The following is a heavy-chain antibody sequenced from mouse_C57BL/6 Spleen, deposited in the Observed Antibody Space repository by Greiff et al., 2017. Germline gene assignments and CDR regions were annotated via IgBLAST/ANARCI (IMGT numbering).Heavy chain of an antibody. J-gene: IGHJ2*01. CDR1: GYSFTGYY. Sequence: VQLKESGPELVKPGASVKISCKASGYSFTGYYMNWVKQSPEKSLEWIGEINPSTGGTTYNQKFKAKATLTVDKSSSTAYMQLKSLTSEDSAVXYCARSIYYDYDVGYCFDYWGQGTTLTVSS. CDR2: INPSTGGT. CDR3: ARSIYYDYDVGYCFDY. V-gene: IGHV1-42*01. D-gene: IGHD2-4*01.